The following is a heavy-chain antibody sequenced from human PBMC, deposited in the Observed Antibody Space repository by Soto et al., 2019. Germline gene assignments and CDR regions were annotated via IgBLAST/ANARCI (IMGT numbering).Heavy chain of an antibody. J-gene: IGHJ4*01. V-gene: IGHV3-66*01. CDR3: ARLAITTTTRDLDY. CDR1: GLTVSNTY. Sequence: EVQLVESGGGLVQPGGSLRLSCTASGLTVSNTYMSWVRQAPGEGLEWVSLIYSGGSTDYADSVKGRVTISRDNSKNTLYLQMNSLRAEDTAVYYCARLAITTTTRDLDYWGHGTLVTVSS. D-gene: IGHD1-20*01. CDR2: IYSGGST.